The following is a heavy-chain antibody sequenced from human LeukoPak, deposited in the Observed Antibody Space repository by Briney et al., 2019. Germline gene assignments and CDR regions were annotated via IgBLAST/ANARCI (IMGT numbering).Heavy chain of an antibody. D-gene: IGHD1-20*01. V-gene: IGHV1-2*02. J-gene: IGHJ3*02. CDR1: GYTFTDFY. CDR2: INPNSGVS. Sequence: ASVKVSCKASGYTFTDFYIHWVRQAPGQGLEWMGWINPNSGVSNYAQKFQGRVTMTTDTSISTAYMELSRLRSDDTAVYYCARGGNWKEKAFDIWGQGTMLTVSS. CDR3: ARGGNWKEKAFDI.